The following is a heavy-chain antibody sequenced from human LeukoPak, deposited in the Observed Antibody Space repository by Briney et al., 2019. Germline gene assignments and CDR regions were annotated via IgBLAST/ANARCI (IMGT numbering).Heavy chain of an antibody. Sequence: ASVKVSCKASGYTFTSYGISWVRQASGQGLEWMGWISAYNGNTNYAQKLQGRVTMTTDTSTSTAYMELRSLRSDDTAVYYCAREVSSGWYSGNDYWGQGTLVTVSS. CDR1: GYTFTSYG. J-gene: IGHJ4*02. CDR2: ISAYNGNT. CDR3: AREVSSGWYSGNDY. V-gene: IGHV1-18*01. D-gene: IGHD6-19*01.